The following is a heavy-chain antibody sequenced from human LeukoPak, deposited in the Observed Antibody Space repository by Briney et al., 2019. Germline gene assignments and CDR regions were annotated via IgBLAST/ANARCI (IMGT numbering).Heavy chain of an antibody. D-gene: IGHD3-22*01. CDR1: GGSISSSSYY. J-gene: IGHJ4*02. V-gene: IGHV4-39*01. CDR2: IYYSGST. Sequence: SETLSLTCTVSGGSISSSSYYWGGIRQPPGKGLEWIGSIYYSGSTYYNPSLKSRVTISVDTSKNQFSLKLSSVTAADTAVYYCARLYYDSHYWGQGTLVTVSS. CDR3: ARLYYDSHY.